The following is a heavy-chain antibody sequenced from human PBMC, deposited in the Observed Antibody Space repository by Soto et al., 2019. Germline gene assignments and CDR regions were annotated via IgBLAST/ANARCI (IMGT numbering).Heavy chain of an antibody. D-gene: IGHD2-15*01. V-gene: IGHV4-39*01. CDR2: IYYSGST. CDR3: ASLAAATTSFDY. Sequence: QLQLQESGPGLVKPSETLSLTCTVSGGSISSSSYYWGWIRQPPGKGLEWIASIYYSGSTYYNPSLKSRVTISVDTSKNQFSLKLSSVTAADTAVYFCASLAAATTSFDYWGQGTLVTVSS. CDR1: GGSISSSSYY. J-gene: IGHJ4*02.